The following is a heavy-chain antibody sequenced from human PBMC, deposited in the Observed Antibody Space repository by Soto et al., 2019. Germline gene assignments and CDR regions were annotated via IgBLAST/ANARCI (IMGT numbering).Heavy chain of an antibody. CDR1: GYSFTSYW. D-gene: IGHD2-2*01. CDR3: ARAPFGYCSSTSCYLYYYGMDV. Sequence: GDSLKISCKGSGYSFTSYWISWVRQMPGKGLEWMGRIDPSDSYTNYSPSFQGHVTISADKSISTAYLQWSSLKASDTAMYYCARAPFGYCSSTSCYLYYYGMDVWGKGTTVTVSS. J-gene: IGHJ6*04. V-gene: IGHV5-10-1*01. CDR2: IDPSDSYT.